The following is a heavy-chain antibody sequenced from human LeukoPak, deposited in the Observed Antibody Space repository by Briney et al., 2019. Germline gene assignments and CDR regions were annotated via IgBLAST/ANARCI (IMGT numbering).Heavy chain of an antibody. J-gene: IGHJ4*02. CDR3: ATVDSYGGYYFDY. CDR1: GYTLTELS. Sequence: ASVKVSCKVSGYTLTELSMHWVRQAPGKGLEWMGGFDPEDGETIYAQKFLGRVTMTEDTSTDTAYMELSSLRSEDTAVYYCATVDSYGGYYFDYWGQGTLVTVSS. D-gene: IGHD5-18*01. CDR2: FDPEDGET. V-gene: IGHV1-24*01.